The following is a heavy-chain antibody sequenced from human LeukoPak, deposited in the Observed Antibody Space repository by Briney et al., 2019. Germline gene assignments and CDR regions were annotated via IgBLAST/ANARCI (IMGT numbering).Heavy chain of an antibody. V-gene: IGHV4-61*01. D-gene: IGHD6-19*01. CDR3: ARHGSDWSFDY. J-gene: IGHJ4*02. CDR2: IYYGGST. Sequence: SETLSLTCTVSGGSISSGSYYWSWIRQPPGKGLEWIGYIYYGGSTHSNPSLKSRVTISVDTSKNQFSLKVRSVTAADTAVYYCARHGSDWSFDYWGQGVLVTVSS. CDR1: GGSISSGSYY.